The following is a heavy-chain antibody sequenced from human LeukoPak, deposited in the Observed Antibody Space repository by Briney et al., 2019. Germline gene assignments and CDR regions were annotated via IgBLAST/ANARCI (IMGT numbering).Heavy chain of an antibody. CDR3: ARAGAIATVTGMVFDY. D-gene: IGHD4-17*01. V-gene: IGHV4-59*01. Sequence: SETLSLTCTVSGGSISSYYWSWIRQLPGKGLEWIGYIYYSGSTNYNPSLKSRVTISVDTSKNQFSLKLSSVTAADTAVYYCARAGAIATVTGMVFDYWGQGTLVTVSS. CDR1: GGSISSYY. CDR2: IYYSGST. J-gene: IGHJ4*02.